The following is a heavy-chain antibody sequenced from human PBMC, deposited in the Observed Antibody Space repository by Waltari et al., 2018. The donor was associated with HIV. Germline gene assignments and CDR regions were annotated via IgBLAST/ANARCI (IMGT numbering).Heavy chain of an antibody. Sequence: EVQLLESGGGLVQPGGSLRLSCVASGVTFRKHGMPWVRQAPGKGLEWVSGLSGSGGSTHYADSVKGRFTISRDNSKDTLYLQMNTLRAEDTAVYYCAIQHNPLHNYYYGMDVWGQGTTVTVSS. CDR3: AIQHNPLHNYYYGMDV. V-gene: IGHV3-23*01. CDR1: GVTFRKHG. CDR2: LSGSGGST. D-gene: IGHD1-1*01. J-gene: IGHJ6*02.